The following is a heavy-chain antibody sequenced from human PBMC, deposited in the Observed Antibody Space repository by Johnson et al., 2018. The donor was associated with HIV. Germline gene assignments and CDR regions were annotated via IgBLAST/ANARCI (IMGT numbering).Heavy chain of an antibody. J-gene: IGHJ3*02. CDR2: ITGSGSST. CDR1: GFTFSDYY. Sequence: QVQLVESGGGLVKPGGSLRLSCAASGFTFSDYYMSWIRQAPGKGLEWVSYITGSGSSTHYADSVKGRFTISRDNSKNTLYLQMNSLRAEDTAVYYCARGLTGEQVDIWGQGTMVTVSS. V-gene: IGHV3-11*04. CDR3: ARGLTGEQVDI. D-gene: IGHD3-16*01.